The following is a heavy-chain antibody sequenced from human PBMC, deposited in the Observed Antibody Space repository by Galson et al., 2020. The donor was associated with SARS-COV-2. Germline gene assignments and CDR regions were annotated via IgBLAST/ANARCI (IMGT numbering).Heavy chain of an antibody. D-gene: IGHD3-10*01. V-gene: IGHV3-9*01. J-gene: IGHJ4*02. CDR3: AKDTSPYYGSVSSDY. CDR1: GFTFDDYA. Sequence: GGSLRLSCAASGFTFDDYAMHWVRQAPGKGLEWVSGISWNSGSIGYADSVKGRFTISRDNAKNSLYLQMNSLRAEDTALYYCAKDTSPYYGSVSSDYWGQGTLVTVSS. CDR2: ISWNSGSI.